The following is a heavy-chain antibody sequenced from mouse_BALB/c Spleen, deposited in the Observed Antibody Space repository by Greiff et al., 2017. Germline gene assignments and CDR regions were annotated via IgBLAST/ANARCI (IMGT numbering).Heavy chain of an antibody. CDR1: GFAFSSYD. CDR2: ISSGGGST. D-gene: IGHD2-2*01. CDR3: ARQGGYRFFDY. Sequence: DVHLVESGGGLVKPGGSLKLSCAASGFAFSSYDMSWVRQTPEKRLEWVAYISSGGGSTYYPDTVKGRFTISRDNAKNTLYLQMSSLKSEDTAMYYCARQGGYRFFDYWGQGTTLTVSS. V-gene: IGHV5-12-1*01. J-gene: IGHJ2*01.